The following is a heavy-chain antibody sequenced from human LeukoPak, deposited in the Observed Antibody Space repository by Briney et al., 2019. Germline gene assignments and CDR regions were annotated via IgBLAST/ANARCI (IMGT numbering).Heavy chain of an antibody. J-gene: IGHJ3*02. Sequence: SETLSLTCTVSGGSISSGSYYWSWIRQPAGKGLEWIGRIYTSGSTNYNPSLKSRVTISVDTSKNQFSLKLSSVTAADTAVYYCARGGRESGGRDAFDIWGQGTMVTVSS. CDR3: ARGGRESGGRDAFDI. D-gene: IGHD3-3*01. CDR2: IYTSGST. V-gene: IGHV4-61*02. CDR1: GGSISSGSYY.